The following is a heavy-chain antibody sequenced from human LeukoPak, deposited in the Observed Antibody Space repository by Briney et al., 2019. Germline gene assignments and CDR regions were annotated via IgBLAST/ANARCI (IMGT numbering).Heavy chain of an antibody. V-gene: IGHV3-74*01. D-gene: IGHD6-6*01. CDR2: INSDGSST. Sequence: GGSLRLSCAASGFTFSSYWMHWVRHAPGKGLVWVSRINSDGSSTTYADSVKGRFTISRDNAKNTRYLQMNSLRAEDTAVYYCARGGVYSTSAVDYWGQGTLVTVSP. CDR3: ARGGVYSTSAVDY. J-gene: IGHJ4*02. CDR1: GFTFSSYW.